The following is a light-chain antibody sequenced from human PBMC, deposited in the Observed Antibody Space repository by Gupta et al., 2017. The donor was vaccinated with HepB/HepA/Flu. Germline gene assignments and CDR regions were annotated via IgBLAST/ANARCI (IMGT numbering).Light chain of an antibody. CDR2: DVS. CDR3: SSYTAITRSVI. J-gene: IGLJ2*01. Sequence: QSALTQPASVSGFPGQSITMSCIGTSSDIGGYKYVSWYQQLPDTAPKLIIYDVSSRPSGVSIRFSGSKSADTASLTISGLQADDEADYYCSSYTAITRSVIFGGGTKLTVL. V-gene: IGLV2-14*03. CDR1: SSDIGGYKY.